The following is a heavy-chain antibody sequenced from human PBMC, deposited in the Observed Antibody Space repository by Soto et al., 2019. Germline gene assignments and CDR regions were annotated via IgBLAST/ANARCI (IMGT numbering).Heavy chain of an antibody. CDR2: ISGSGGST. J-gene: IGHJ4*01. CDR3: ANDFSWRWPHLVN. CDR1: GFTFSSYA. V-gene: IGHV3-23*01. Sequence: PGGSLRLSCAASGFTFSSYAMSWVRQAPGKGLEWVSAISGSGGSTYYADSVKGRFTISRDNSKNTLYLQMNSLRPEDTAVYYCANDFSWRWPHLVNWGQGTMVTVSS. D-gene: IGHD3-3*01.